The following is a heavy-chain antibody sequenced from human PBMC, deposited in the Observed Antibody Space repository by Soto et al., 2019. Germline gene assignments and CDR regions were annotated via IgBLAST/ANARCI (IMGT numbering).Heavy chain of an antibody. CDR1: GFTFSSYA. CDR2: IGGSGGST. Sequence: EVQLLESGGGWVQPGGSLRLSCAASGFTFSSYAMSWVRQAPGKGLEWVSAIGGSGGSTYYADSVKGRFTISRDNSKNTLYLHMNSLRAEDTAVDYCAKGGGSALSAFDNWGQGTMVTVSS. J-gene: IGHJ3*02. CDR3: AKGGGSALSAFDN. D-gene: IGHD5-12*01. V-gene: IGHV3-23*01.